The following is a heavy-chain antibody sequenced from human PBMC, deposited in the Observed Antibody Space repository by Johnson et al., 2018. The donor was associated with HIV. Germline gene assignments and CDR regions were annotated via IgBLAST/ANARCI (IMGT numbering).Heavy chain of an antibody. CDR2: IFSAGGT. CDR1: GFTVNSNF. J-gene: IGHJ3*01. D-gene: IGHD3-3*01. Sequence: EVQLVESGGGLIQPGGSLRLSCAASGFTVNSNFMSWVRQAPGKGLEWVSAIFSAGGTYYADSVKGRFTISRDNSKNTLYLQMNSLRAEDTAVYYCTTGETYDNFWSGRPDSFDVWGQGTMVTVSS. V-gene: IGHV3-53*01. CDR3: TTGETYDNFWSGRPDSFDV.